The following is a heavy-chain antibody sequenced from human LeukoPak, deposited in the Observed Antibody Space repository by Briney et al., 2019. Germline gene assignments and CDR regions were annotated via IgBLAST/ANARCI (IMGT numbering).Heavy chain of an antibody. V-gene: IGHV4-4*07. CDR3: ARSQYSSSLHGMDV. D-gene: IGHD6-13*01. CDR2: IYTSGST. J-gene: IGHJ6*02. Sequence: SETLSLTCTVSGGSISSYYWSWIRQPAGKGLEWIGRIYTSGSTNYNPSLKSRVTISVDTSKNQFSLKLSSVTAADTAVYYCARSQYSSSLHGMDVWGQGTTVTVSS. CDR1: GGSISSYY.